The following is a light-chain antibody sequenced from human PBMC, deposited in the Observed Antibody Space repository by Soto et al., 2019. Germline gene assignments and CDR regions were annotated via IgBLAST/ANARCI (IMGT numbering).Light chain of an antibody. V-gene: IGLV2-14*01. CDR3: SSYTSSSTHWV. CDR2: EVS. CDR1: SSDVGGYNY. Sequence: QSALTQPASVSGSPGQSITISCTGTSSDVGGYNYVSWYQQHPGKAPKLVIYEVSNRPSGGSNRFSGSKSGNTASLTISGLQAEDEADYYCSSYTSSSTHWVFGGGTKVTVL. J-gene: IGLJ3*02.